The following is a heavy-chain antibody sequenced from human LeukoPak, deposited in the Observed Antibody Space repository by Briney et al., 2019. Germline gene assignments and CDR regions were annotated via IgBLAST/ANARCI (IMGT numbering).Heavy chain of an antibody. V-gene: IGHV3-30*04. J-gene: IGHJ4*02. CDR3: ARESGILRGYSDGH. CDR1: GFTFTSYA. D-gene: IGHD5-18*01. Sequence: GGSLRLSCAASGFTFTSYAMHWVRQAPGKGLEWVAIITGDGINKHYADPVKGRFTISRDNAKNTLYLQMNSLRAEDTAVYYCARESGILRGYSDGHWGQGTLVTVSS. CDR2: ITGDGINK.